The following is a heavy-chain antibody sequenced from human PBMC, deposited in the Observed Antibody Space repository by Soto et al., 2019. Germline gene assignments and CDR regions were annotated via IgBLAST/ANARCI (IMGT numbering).Heavy chain of an antibody. CDR3: VRDYASDSVVHLDF. V-gene: IGHV1-3*01. Sequence: QVQLVQSGTEVKKPGASVKVSCKASGYRFTHYVIHWVRQAPGQRLEWMGWIGAGDGKTYYSQNFQGRVTITKDTSARTAYMELSSLISEDTAVYYCVRDYASDSVVHLDFWGQGTLVTVSS. CDR2: IGAGDGKT. D-gene: IGHD3-22*01. J-gene: IGHJ4*02. CDR1: GYRFTHYV.